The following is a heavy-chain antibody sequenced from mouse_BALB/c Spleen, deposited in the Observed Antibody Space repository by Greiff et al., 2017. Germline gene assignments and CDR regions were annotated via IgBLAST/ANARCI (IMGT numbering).Heavy chain of an antibody. V-gene: IGHV5-17*02. CDR2: ISSGSSTI. J-gene: IGHJ4*01. CDR3: AQTGTGAMDY. D-gene: IGHD4-1*01. Sequence: DVKLVESGGGLVQPGGSRKLSCAASGFTFSSFGMHWVRQAPEKGLEWVAYISSGSSTIYYADTVKGRFTISRDNPKNTLFLQMTSLRSEDTAMYYCAQTGTGAMDYWGQGTSVTVSS. CDR1: GFTFSSFG.